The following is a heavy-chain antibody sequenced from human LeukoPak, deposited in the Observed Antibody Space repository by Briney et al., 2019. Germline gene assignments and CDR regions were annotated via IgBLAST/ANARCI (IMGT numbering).Heavy chain of an antibody. J-gene: IGHJ4*02. CDR2: ISSSSSYI. CDR3: ARDIVVVVAAKGGDLYDY. Sequence: KAGGSLRLSCAASGFTISSYSMNWVRQAPGKGLEWVSSISSSSSYIYYADSVKGRFTISRDNAKNSLYLQMNSLRAEDTAVYYCARDIVVVVAAKGGDLYDYWGQGTLVTVSS. CDR1: GFTISSYS. V-gene: IGHV3-21*01. D-gene: IGHD2-15*01.